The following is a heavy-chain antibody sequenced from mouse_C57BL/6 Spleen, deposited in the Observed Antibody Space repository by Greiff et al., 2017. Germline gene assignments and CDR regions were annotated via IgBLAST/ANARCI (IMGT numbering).Heavy chain of an antibody. CDR2: IDPSDSYT. CDR3: ARMYSNSRGAMDY. D-gene: IGHD2-5*01. Sequence: QVQLQQSGAELVKPGASVKLSCKASGYTFTSYWMQWVKQRPGQGLEWIGEIDPSDSYTNYNQKFKGKATLTVDTSSSTAYMQLSSLTSEDSAVYYCARMYSNSRGAMDYWGQGTSVTVSS. J-gene: IGHJ4*01. V-gene: IGHV1-50*01. CDR1: GYTFTSYW.